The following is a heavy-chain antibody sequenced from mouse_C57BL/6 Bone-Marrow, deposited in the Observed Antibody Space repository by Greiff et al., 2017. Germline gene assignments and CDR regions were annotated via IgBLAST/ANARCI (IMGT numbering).Heavy chain of an antibody. CDR3: ALYYEAC. D-gene: IGHD1-1*01. Sequence: VQLQQPGAELVRPGTSVKLSCKASGYTFTSYWMHWVKQRPGQGLEWIGVIDPSDSYTNYTQKFKGKATLTVDTSSSTAYMQLSSLTSEDSAVYYCALYYEACWGQGALVTVSA. J-gene: IGHJ3*01. CDR1: GYTFTSYW. V-gene: IGHV1-59*01. CDR2: IDPSDSYT.